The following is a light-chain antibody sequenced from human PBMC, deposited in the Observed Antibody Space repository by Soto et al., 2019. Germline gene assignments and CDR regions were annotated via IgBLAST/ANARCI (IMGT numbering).Light chain of an antibody. CDR3: QQYGSSPPIT. CDR1: QSVSSSY. V-gene: IGKV3-20*01. J-gene: IGKJ5*01. CDR2: GAS. Sequence: EIVLTQSPGTLSLSPGARVTLSCRASQSVSSSYLAWYQQRPGQAPRLLIYGASSRAPGIPDRFSGSGSGTDFTLTISRLEPEDLAVYYGQQYGSSPPITFGQGTRLEIK.